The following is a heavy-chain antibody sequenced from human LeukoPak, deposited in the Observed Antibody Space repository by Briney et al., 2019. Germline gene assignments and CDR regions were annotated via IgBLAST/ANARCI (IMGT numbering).Heavy chain of an antibody. CDR2: IYPGDSYT. V-gene: IGHV5-51*01. J-gene: IGHJ4*02. CDR1: GYSFTSYW. D-gene: IGHD6-13*01. Sequence: GESLKISCKASGYSFTSYWIGWVRQLPGKGLEWMAIIYPGDSYTRYSPSFQGQVTISADKSISTAYLQWSSLKASDTAMYYCARLIAVAQYYFDYWGQGTLVTVSS. CDR3: ARLIAVAQYYFDY.